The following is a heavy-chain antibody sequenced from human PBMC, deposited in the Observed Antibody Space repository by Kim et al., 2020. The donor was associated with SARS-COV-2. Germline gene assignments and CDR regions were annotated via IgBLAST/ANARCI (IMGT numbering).Heavy chain of an antibody. CDR1: GYTFTSYD. V-gene: IGHV1-8*01. Sequence: ASVKVSCKASGYTFTSYDINWVRQATGQGLEWMGWMNPNSGNTGYAQKFQGRVTMTRNTSISTAYMELSSLRSEDTAVYYCARTYYYDSSGYPNWFDPWGQGTLVTVSS. CDR3: ARTYYYDSSGYPNWFDP. CDR2: MNPNSGNT. D-gene: IGHD3-22*01. J-gene: IGHJ5*02.